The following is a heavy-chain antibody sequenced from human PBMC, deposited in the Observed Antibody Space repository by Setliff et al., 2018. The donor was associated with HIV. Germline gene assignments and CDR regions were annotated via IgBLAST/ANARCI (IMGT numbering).Heavy chain of an antibody. D-gene: IGHD3-3*01. J-gene: IGHJ4*02. Sequence: PSETLSLTCTVSGGSISSSSYYWGWIRQPPGKGLEWIGTIYHSGSTYYNPSLKSRVTISVDTSKNQFSLKVSSVTAADTAVYYCASVTIFGVVFDNWGQGTLVTISS. CDR3: ASVTIFGVVFDN. CDR1: GGSISSSSYY. V-gene: IGHV4-39*01. CDR2: IYHSGST.